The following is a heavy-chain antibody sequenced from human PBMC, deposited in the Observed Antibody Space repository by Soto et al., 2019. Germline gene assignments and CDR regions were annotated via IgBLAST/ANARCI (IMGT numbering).Heavy chain of an antibody. Sequence: PGGSLTLSSPASGFTFSAYAMSWVRQAPGKGINWVTTITRSSPNLHYTDSVKLRFAISRDNSRNILFLQMNSLTAEDTPAYSRAKGGAVYGLLPHDYWGQGTLVTVPS. D-gene: IGHD3-10*01. J-gene: IGHJ4*02. CDR3: AKGGAVYGLLPHDY. V-gene: IGHV3-23*01. CDR2: ITRSSPNL. CDR1: GFTFSAYA.